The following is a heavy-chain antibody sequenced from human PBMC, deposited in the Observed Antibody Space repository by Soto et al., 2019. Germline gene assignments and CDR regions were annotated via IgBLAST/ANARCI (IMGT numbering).Heavy chain of an antibody. CDR2: INPSSGST. Sequence: QVQLVQSGAEVKKPGASVKISCKASGYTFTNYHMNWVRQAPGQGLEWMGIINPSSGSTNYAQKFQDRVTMTRDTSTSTVYMAMSSLRSEDTAVYYGARDFLEVPAATSSFDPWGQGTLVTVSS. J-gene: IGHJ5*02. V-gene: IGHV1-46*01. CDR3: ARDFLEVPAATSSFDP. D-gene: IGHD3-3*01. CDR1: GYTFTNYH.